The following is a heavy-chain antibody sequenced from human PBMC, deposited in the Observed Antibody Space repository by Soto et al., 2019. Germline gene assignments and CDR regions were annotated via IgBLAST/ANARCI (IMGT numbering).Heavy chain of an antibody. J-gene: IGHJ6*02. V-gene: IGHV1-69*13. CDR2: IIPIFGTA. CDR3: AREGMGWLQNNYYYYGMDV. D-gene: IGHD5-12*01. Sequence: SVKVSCKASGGTFSSYAISWVRQAPGQGLEWMGGIIPIFGTANYAQKFQGRVTITADESTSTAYMELSSLRSEDTAVYYCAREGMGWLQNNYYYYGMDVWGQGTTVTVSS. CDR1: GGTFSSYA.